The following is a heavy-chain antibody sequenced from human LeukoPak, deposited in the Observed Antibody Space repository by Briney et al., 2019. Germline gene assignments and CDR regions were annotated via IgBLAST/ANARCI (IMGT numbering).Heavy chain of an antibody. Sequence: GGSLRLSCAASGFTFSSYAMSWVRQAPGKGLEGVSAISGSGGSTYYADSVKGRFTISRDNSKNTLYLQMNSLRAEDTAVYYCAKDFEGFTVTSPYWGQGTLVTVSS. CDR1: GFTFSSYA. D-gene: IGHD4-17*01. J-gene: IGHJ4*02. V-gene: IGHV3-23*01. CDR2: ISGSGGST. CDR3: AKDFEGFTVTSPY.